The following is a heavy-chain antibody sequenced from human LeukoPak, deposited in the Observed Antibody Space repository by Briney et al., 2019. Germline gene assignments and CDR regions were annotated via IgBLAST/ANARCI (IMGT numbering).Heavy chain of an antibody. V-gene: IGHV1-8*01. CDR2: MNPKSGDT. J-gene: IGHJ6*03. CDR1: GYTFTSYD. Sequence: ASVKVSCKASGYTFTSYDINWVRQATGQGLEWMGWMNPKSGDTVYAQKFQGRVTMTRDTSISTAYMELSRLRSDDTAVYYCARDYGTPPLLWFGELLPADYYMDVWGKGTTVTISS. D-gene: IGHD3-10*01. CDR3: ARDYGTPPLLWFGELLPADYYMDV.